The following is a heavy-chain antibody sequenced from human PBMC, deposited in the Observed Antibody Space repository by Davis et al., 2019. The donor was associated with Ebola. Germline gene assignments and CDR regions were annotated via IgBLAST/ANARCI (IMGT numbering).Heavy chain of an antibody. V-gene: IGHV4-39*07. CDR1: GGSISSSTYY. J-gene: IGHJ5*02. D-gene: IGHD3-10*01. CDR2: IYCSGST. Sequence: MPSETLSLTCTVSGGSISSSTYYWGWIRQPPGKGLESIGSIYCSGSTYYNPSLKSRVTISVDTSKNQFSLKLSSVTAADTAVYYCARSRAGWFDPWGQGTLVTVSS. CDR3: ARSRAGWFDP.